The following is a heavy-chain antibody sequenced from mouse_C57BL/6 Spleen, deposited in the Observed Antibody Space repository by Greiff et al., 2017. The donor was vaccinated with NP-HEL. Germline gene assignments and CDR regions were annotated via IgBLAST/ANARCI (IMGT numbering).Heavy chain of an antibody. D-gene: IGHD1-1*01. J-gene: IGHJ1*03. V-gene: IGHV1-80*01. Sequence: VKLQESGAELVKPGASVKISCKASGYAFSSYWMNWVKQRPGKGLEWIGQIYPGDGDTNYNGKFKGKATLTADKSSSTAYMQLSSLTSEDSAVYFCARRTYGSHWYFDVWGTGTTVTVSS. CDR1: GYAFSSYW. CDR3: ARRTYGSHWYFDV. CDR2: IYPGDGDT.